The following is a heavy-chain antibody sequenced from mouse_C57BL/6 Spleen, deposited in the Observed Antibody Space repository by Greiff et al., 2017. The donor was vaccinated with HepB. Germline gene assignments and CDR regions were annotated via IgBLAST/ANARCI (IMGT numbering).Heavy chain of an antibody. D-gene: IGHD2-1*01. CDR2: IYPRDGST. CDR3: ARWGNYYFDY. CDR1: GYTFTSYD. J-gene: IGHJ2*01. Sequence: QVQLQQSGPELVKPGASVKLSCKASGYTFTSYDINWVKQRPGQGLEWIGWIYPRDGSTKYNEKFKGQATLTVDTSSSTAYMELHSLTAEDSAVYVCARWGNYYFDYWGQGTTLTVSS. V-gene: IGHV1-85*01.